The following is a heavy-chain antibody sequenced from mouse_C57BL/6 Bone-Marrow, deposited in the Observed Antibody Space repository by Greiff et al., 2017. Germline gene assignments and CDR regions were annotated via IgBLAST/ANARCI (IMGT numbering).Heavy chain of an antibody. J-gene: IGHJ2*01. CDR1: GYTFTSYW. CDR2: IDPSDSYT. V-gene: IGHV1-69*01. CDR3: ATVFYFDY. Sequence: HVQLQPPWAELVMPGASVKLSCKASGYTFTSYWMHWVKQRPGQGLAWIGEIDPSDSYTNYNQKFKGKSTLTVDNSSSTAYMQLSSLTSEDSAVYYCATVFYFDYWGQGTTLTVSS.